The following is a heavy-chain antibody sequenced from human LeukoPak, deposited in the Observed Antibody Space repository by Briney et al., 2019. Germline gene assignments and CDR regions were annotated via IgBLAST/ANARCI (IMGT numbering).Heavy chain of an antibody. Sequence: ASVKVSCKASGYTFTSYYMHWVRQAPGQGLEWMGIINPSGGSTSYAQKFQGRVTITADESTSTAYMELSSLRSEDTAVYYCASAPPPQPEYYWGQGTLVTVSS. D-gene: IGHD6-13*01. J-gene: IGHJ4*02. CDR2: INPSGGST. CDR1: GYTFTSYY. CDR3: ASAPPPQPEYY. V-gene: IGHV1-46*01.